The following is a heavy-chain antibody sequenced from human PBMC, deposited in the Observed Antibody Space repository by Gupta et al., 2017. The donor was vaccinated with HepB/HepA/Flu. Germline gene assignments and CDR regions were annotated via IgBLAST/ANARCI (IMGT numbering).Heavy chain of an antibody. CDR2: ISGSGGSA. V-gene: IGHV3-23*01. D-gene: IGHD6-19*01. J-gene: IGHJ4*02. Sequence: EVQLLESGGGLVQPGGSLRLSCAASGSTFSNYAMSWVRQAPGKGLEWVSAISGSGGSAYFGDAVKGRLTFYRDNLNDTLDLQMTRRRAEDTAVYYCAKTRKGWYTPLEYWGQGTLGTVSS. CDR3: AKTRKGWYTPLEY. CDR1: GSTFSNYA.